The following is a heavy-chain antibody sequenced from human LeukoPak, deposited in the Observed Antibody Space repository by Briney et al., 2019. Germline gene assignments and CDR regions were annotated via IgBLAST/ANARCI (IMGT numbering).Heavy chain of an antibody. J-gene: IGHJ4*02. V-gene: IGHV4-4*02. D-gene: IGHD3-10*01. CDR1: GGSISSSNW. Sequence: SSGTLSLTCAVSGGSISSSNWWSWVRQPPGKGLEWIGEIYHGGSTNYNPSLKSRVAMSVDRSRNQFSLNLSSVTAADTAVYYCAKGEDYGSGTVHFASWGQGTLVTVSS. CDR2: IYHGGST. CDR3: AKGEDYGSGTVHFAS.